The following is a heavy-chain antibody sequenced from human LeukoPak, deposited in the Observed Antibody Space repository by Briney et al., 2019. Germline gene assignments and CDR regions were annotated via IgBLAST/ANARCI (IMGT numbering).Heavy chain of an antibody. CDR3: AKASSIVIVVGLGFDY. CDR1: GFTFSSYA. Sequence: GGSLRLSCAASGFTFSSYATSWVRQAPGKGLEWVSAISGSGGSTYYADSVKGRFTISRDNSKNTLYLQMNSLRAEDTAVYYCAKASSIVIVVGLGFDYWGQGALVTVSS. V-gene: IGHV3-23*01. CDR2: ISGSGGST. J-gene: IGHJ4*02. D-gene: IGHD2-2*01.